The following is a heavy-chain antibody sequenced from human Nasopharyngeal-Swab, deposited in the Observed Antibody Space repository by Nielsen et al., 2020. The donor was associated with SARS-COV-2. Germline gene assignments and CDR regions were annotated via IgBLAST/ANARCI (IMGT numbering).Heavy chain of an antibody. D-gene: IGHD3-10*01. CDR3: ATHGSGRIGGMDV. CDR2: ISGSGGST. J-gene: IGHJ6*02. CDR1: GFTFSSYA. V-gene: IGHV3-23*01. Sequence: GSLRLSCAASGFTFSSYAMSWVRQAPGKGLEWVSAISGSGGSTYYADSVKGRFTISRDNSKNTLYLQMNSLRAEDTAVYYCATHGSGRIGGMDVWGQGTTVTVSS.